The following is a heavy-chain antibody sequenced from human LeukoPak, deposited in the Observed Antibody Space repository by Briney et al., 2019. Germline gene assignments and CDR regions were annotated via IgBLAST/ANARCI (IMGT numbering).Heavy chain of an antibody. D-gene: IGHD6-6*01. Sequence: PGRSLRLSCAASGFTFSSYGMHWVRQAPGKGLEWMAVIWYDGSNKYYADSVKGRFTISRDNSKNTLYLQMNSLRAEDTAVYYCARLRLEYSSLDAFDIWGQGTMVTVSS. CDR2: IWYDGSNK. V-gene: IGHV3-33*01. CDR1: GFTFSSYG. J-gene: IGHJ3*02. CDR3: ARLRLEYSSLDAFDI.